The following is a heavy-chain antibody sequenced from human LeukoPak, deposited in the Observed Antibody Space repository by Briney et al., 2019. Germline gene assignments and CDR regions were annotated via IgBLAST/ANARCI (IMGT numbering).Heavy chain of an antibody. Sequence: PSETLSLTCAVSGYSISSGYYWGWIRQPPGKGLEWIGSIYHSGSTYYNPSLKSRVTISVDTSTNQFSLKLRSVTAADTAVYYCARHSITYLYTRKGSCAFDISGQGTMVTVSS. D-gene: IGHD1-14*01. CDR3: ARHSITYLYTRKGSCAFDI. CDR2: IYHSGST. J-gene: IGHJ3*02. V-gene: IGHV4-38-2*01. CDR1: GYSISSGYY.